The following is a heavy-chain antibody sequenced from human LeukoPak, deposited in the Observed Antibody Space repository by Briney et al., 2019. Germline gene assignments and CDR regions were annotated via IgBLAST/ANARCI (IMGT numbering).Heavy chain of an antibody. CDR3: ARDPVGTKWFDP. Sequence: NPGGSLRLSCAVSGFTFSDYYMSWIRQAPGKGLEWVSYISSSGSTIYYADSVKGRFTISRDNAKNSLYLQMNSLRAEDTAVYYCARDPVGTKWFDPWGQGTLVTVSS. CDR1: GFTFSDYY. CDR2: ISSSGSTI. V-gene: IGHV3-11*01. J-gene: IGHJ5*02. D-gene: IGHD1-14*01.